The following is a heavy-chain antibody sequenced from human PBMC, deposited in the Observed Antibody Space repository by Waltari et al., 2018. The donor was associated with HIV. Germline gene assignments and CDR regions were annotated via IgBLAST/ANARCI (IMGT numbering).Heavy chain of an antibody. CDR2: MSWDGSNK. CDR1: GFTFTPYD. Sequence: QVQLVESGGGVVQPVGSLRLSCADYGFTFTPYDMHWVRQAPGKGLEVVAVMSWDGSNKHYADSVKDRCTISRDNSRNSLYLQMSSLRAEDTAVYYCGREGDYYDSSPFDYWGQGTLVTVSS. V-gene: IGHV3-30-3*01. J-gene: IGHJ4*02. D-gene: IGHD3-22*01. CDR3: GREGDYYDSSPFDY.